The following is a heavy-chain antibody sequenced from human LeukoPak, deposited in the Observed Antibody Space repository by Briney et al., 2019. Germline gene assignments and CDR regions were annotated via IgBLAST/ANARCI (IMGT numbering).Heavy chain of an antibody. J-gene: IGHJ3*02. CDR3: AGARVFRAFDI. D-gene: IGHD2-21*01. CDR2: IYSGGST. Sequence: PGGSPRLSCAASGFTVSSNYMSWVRQAPGKGLEWVSVIYSGGSTYYADSVKGRFTISRDNSKNTLYLRMNSLRAEDTAVYYCAGARVFRAFDIWGQGTMVTVSS. CDR1: GFTVSSNY. V-gene: IGHV3-66*01.